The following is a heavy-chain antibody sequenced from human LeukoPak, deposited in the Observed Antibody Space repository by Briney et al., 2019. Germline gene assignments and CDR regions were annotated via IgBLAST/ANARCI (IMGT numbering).Heavy chain of an antibody. V-gene: IGHV3-21*01. J-gene: IGHJ6*03. Sequence: PGGSLRLSCAASGFTFSSYSMNWVRQAPGKGLEWVSSISSSSSYIYYADSVKGRFTISRDNAKNSLYLQMNSLRAEDTAVYYCAKVERNTIAAADTPPYYYYYMDVWGKGTTVTISS. D-gene: IGHD6-13*01. CDR2: ISSSSSYI. CDR3: AKVERNTIAAADTPPYYYYYMDV. CDR1: GFTFSSYS.